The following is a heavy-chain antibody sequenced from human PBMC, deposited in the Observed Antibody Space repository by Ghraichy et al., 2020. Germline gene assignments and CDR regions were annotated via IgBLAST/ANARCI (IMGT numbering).Heavy chain of an antibody. Sequence: SETLSLTCTVSGGSVSSGSYYWSWIRQPPGKGLEWIGYIYYSGSTNYNPSLKSRVTISVDTSKNQFSLKLSSVTAADTAVYYCARVAYYYDSSGNPAFIDIWGQGTMVTVSS. CDR1: GGSVSSGSYY. CDR3: ARVAYYYDSSGNPAFIDI. D-gene: IGHD3-22*01. V-gene: IGHV4-61*01. CDR2: IYYSGST. J-gene: IGHJ3*02.